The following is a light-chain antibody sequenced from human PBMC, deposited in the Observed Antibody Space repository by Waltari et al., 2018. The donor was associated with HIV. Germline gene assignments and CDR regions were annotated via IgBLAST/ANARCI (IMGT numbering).Light chain of an antibody. CDR3: QSYDTSLTDII. CDR1: SSNVEAAYD. V-gene: IGLV1-40*01. Sequence: QSVLTQPPSVSGAPGQRVTISCTKSSSNVEAAYDVHWFPQVPGTAPNPLIYGNVNRPSGVPDRFSGSRSGTSASLAITGLQAEDEADYYCQSYDTSLTDIIFGGGTKLTVL. J-gene: IGLJ2*01. CDR2: GNV.